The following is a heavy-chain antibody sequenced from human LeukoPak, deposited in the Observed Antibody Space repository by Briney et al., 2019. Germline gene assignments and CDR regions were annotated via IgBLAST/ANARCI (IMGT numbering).Heavy chain of an antibody. CDR1: GGSFSGYY. V-gene: IGHV4-34*01. D-gene: IGHD1-26*01. J-gene: IGHJ4*02. CDR2: INHSGST. Sequence: PSETLSPTCAVYGGSFSGYYWSWIRQPPGKGLEWIGEINHSGSTNYNPSLKGRVTISVDTSKNQFSLKLSSVTAADTAVYYCARIQDGELLSAYFDYWGQGTLVTVSS. CDR3: ARIQDGELLSAYFDY.